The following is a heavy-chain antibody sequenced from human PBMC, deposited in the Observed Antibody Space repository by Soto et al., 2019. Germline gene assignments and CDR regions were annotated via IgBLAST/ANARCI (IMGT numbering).Heavy chain of an antibody. Sequence: EVQLVESGGGVVQPGRSLRLYCAASGFTFDDYAMHWVRQAPGQGLEWVSGVCWTSGSIGYADSVKGLFTIARDNAKNSRYLQMSSLRADDTALYYCARDNCPLCLGGRVGWFDPCGQGTLVTGSS. V-gene: IGHV3-9*01. CDR3: ARDNCPLCLGGRVGWFDP. CDR2: VCWTSGSI. CDR1: GFTFDDYA. J-gene: IGHJ5*02. D-gene: IGHD3-10*01.